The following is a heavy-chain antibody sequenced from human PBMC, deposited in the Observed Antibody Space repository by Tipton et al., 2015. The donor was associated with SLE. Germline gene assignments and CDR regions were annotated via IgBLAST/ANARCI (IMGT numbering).Heavy chain of an antibody. J-gene: IGHJ1*01. CDR3: ARLTGSEYFQH. Sequence: TLSLTCTVSGGSVSTTYYWSWIRQPPGKGLEWIGYIYYSGSTNYNPSLKSRVTISVDTSKNQFSLKLSSVTAADTAVYYCARLTGSEYFQHWGQGTLVTVSS. D-gene: IGHD2-15*01. CDR1: GGSVSTTYY. V-gene: IGHV4-59*08. CDR2: IYYSGST.